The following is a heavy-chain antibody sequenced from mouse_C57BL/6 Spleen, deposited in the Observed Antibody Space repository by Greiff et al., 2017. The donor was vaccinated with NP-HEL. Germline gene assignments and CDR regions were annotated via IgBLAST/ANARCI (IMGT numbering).Heavy chain of an antibody. CDR1: GYAFSSYW. CDR2: IYPGDGDT. Sequence: QVQLQQSGAELVKPGASVKISCKASGYAFSSYWMNWVKQRPGKGLEWIGQIYPGDGDTNYNGKFKGKATLTADKSSSTAYMQLSSLTSEDSAVYFCAREAAGNYYAMDYWGQGTSVTVSS. CDR3: AREAAGNYYAMDY. V-gene: IGHV1-80*01. J-gene: IGHJ4*01.